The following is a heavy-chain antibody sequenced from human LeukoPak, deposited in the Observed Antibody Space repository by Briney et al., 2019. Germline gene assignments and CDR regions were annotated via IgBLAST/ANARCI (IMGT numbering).Heavy chain of an antibody. J-gene: IGHJ4*02. D-gene: IGHD3-22*01. V-gene: IGHV3-23*01. CDR2: ISGSGGTT. Sequence: PGGSLRLSCAASGFTFSNYDMSWVRQAPGSGLEWVSVISGSGGTTYYADSVKGRSTMSRDNSKNTLYLHMNSLRAEDTAVYYCAKDYYDSSGYDSPRFDYWGQGTLLTASS. CDR3: AKDYYDSSGYDSPRFDY. CDR1: GFTFSNYD.